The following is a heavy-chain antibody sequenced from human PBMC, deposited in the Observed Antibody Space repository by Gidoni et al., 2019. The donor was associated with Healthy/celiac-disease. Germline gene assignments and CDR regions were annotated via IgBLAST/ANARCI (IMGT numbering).Heavy chain of an antibody. J-gene: IGHJ4*02. CDR2: ISGSGGST. Sequence: VQLVESGGGLVQPGGSLRLSCAASGITFSSYAMSWVRQAPGKGLEWVSAISGSGGSTYYADSVKGRFTISRDNSKNTLYLQMNSLRAEDTAVYYCAGPRAGYSSSSDYWGQGTLVTVSS. CDR1: GITFSSYA. CDR3: AGPRAGYSSSSDY. D-gene: IGHD6-13*01. V-gene: IGHV3-23*04.